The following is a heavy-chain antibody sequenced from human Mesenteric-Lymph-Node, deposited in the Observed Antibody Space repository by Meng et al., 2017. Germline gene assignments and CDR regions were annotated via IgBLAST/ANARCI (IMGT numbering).Heavy chain of an antibody. D-gene: IGHD6-19*01. Sequence: EAQLVESGGCLVQSGGSLILSCAASGFTFSGYWMHWVRQAPGKGLVWVSRINSDGSNTSYADSVKGRFTISRDNAKNTLYLQMNSLRAEDTAVYYCARDESGYSSVYWGQGTLVTVSS. CDR2: INSDGSNT. J-gene: IGHJ4*02. CDR3: ARDESGYSSVY. V-gene: IGHV3-74*01. CDR1: GFTFSGYW.